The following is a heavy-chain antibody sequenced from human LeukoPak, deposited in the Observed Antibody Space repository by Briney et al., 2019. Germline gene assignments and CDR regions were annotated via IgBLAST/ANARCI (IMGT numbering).Heavy chain of an antibody. J-gene: IGHJ4*02. Sequence: SETLSLTCTVCGGSISSGSYYWSWIRQPAGKGLEWIGRIYTSGSTNYNPSLKSRVTISVDTSKNQFSLKLSSVTAADTAVYYCARDLIGPYYFDYWGQGTLVTVSS. CDR1: GGSISSGSYY. V-gene: IGHV4-61*02. CDR3: ARDLIGPYYFDY. CDR2: IYTSGST.